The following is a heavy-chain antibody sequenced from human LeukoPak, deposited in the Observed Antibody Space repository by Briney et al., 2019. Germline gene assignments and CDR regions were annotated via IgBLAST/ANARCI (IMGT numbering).Heavy chain of an antibody. J-gene: IGHJ4*02. CDR1: GGSISSSSYY. CDR3: ARHPDFGVVIHFDY. V-gene: IGHV4-39*01. D-gene: IGHD3-3*01. Sequence: PSETLSLTCTVSGGSISSSSYYWGWIRQPPGKGLEWIGGIYYSGSTYYNPSLKSRVTISVDTSKNQFSLKLSSVTAADTAVYYCARHPDFGVVIHFDYWGQGTLVTVSS. CDR2: IYYSGST.